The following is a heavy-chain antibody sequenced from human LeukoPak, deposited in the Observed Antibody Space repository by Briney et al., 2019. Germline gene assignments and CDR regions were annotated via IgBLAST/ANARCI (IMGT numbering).Heavy chain of an antibody. CDR2: IYYSGNT. D-gene: IGHD1-26*01. CDR1: GDSVSSSNYY. CDR3: ARVEYSGSYYFDY. V-gene: IGHV4-61*01. J-gene: IGHJ4*02. Sequence: PSETLSLTCTVSGDSVSSSNYYWSWIRQPPGKGLEWIGYIYYSGNTNYNPSLKSRVTISVDTSKSQFSLKLSSVTAADTAVYYCARVEYSGSYYFDYWGQGILVTVSS.